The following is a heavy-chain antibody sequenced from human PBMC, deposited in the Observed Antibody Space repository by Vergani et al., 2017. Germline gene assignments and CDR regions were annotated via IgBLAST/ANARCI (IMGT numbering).Heavy chain of an antibody. CDR3: ARQGYCSSTSCYGYYYYYGMDV. CDR1: GGTFSSYT. CDR2: IIPILGIA. D-gene: IGHD2-2*01. J-gene: IGHJ6*02. Sequence: QVQLVQSGAEVKKPGSSVKVSCKASGGTFSSYTISWVRQAPGQGLESMGRIIPILGIANYAQKFQGRVTITADKSTSTAYMELSSLRSEDTAVYYCARQGYCSSTSCYGYYYYYGMDVWGQGTTVTVSS. V-gene: IGHV1-69*02.